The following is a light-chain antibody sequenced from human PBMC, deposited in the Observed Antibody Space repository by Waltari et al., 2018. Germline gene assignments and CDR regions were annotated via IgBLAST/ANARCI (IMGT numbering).Light chain of an antibody. CDR3: QHRSSWPLT. CDR2: DAS. Sequence: EIVFTQSPATLSLPPGERATLPCRASQSVSSYLVWYQQKPGQAPRLLIYDASNRATGIPARFSGSGSGTDFTLTISSLEPEDFAVYYCQHRSSWPLTFGGGTEVELK. J-gene: IGKJ4*01. CDR1: QSVSSY. V-gene: IGKV3-11*01.